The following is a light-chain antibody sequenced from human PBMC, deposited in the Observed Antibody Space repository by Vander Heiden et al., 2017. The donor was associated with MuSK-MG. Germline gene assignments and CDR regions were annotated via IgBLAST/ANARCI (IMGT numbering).Light chain of an antibody. CDR1: NIGGKT. CDR3: QVWDSSSVV. CDR2: DDS. V-gene: IGLV3-21*02. J-gene: IGLJ2*01. Sequence: SYVLTQPPSVSVAPGQTARITCGGNNIGGKTVNWYQQKPGQAPVLVVYDDSGRPSGIPERFSGSNSGNTATLTITRVEAGDEADYYCQVWDSSSVVFGGGTKLTVL.